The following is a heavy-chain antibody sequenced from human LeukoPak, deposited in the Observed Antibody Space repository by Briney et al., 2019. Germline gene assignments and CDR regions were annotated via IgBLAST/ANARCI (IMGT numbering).Heavy chain of an antibody. CDR2: IIPIFGTA. CDR1: GGTFSSYA. Sequence: SVKVSCKASGGTFSSYAISWVRQAPGQGLEWMGRIIPIFGTANYAQKFQGRVTITTDESTSTAYMELSSLRSEDTAVYYCARGLVGYSYGYYDYWCQGTLVTVSA. J-gene: IGHJ4*02. D-gene: IGHD5-18*01. V-gene: IGHV1-69*05. CDR3: ARGLVGYSYGYYDY.